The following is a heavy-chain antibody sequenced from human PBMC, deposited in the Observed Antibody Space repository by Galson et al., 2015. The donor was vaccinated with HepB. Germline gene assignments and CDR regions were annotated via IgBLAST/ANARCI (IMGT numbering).Heavy chain of an antibody. D-gene: IGHD2-8*01. CDR2: MTPSSHNT. J-gene: IGHJ6*02. V-gene: IGHV1-8*01. Sequence: SVKVSCKASGYNFINYEINWVRQAAGQGLEWMARMTPSSHNTDFAQKFQGRLTMTMNTSTNTAYMELSSLRSEDTAVYYCARMVSPYHYYYGMDVWGQGTTVTVS. CDR3: ARMVSPYHYYYGMDV. CDR1: GYNFINYE.